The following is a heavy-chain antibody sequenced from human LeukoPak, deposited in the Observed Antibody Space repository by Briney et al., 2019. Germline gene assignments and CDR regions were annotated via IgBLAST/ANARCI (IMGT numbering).Heavy chain of an antibody. V-gene: IGHV3-21*05. D-gene: IGHD5-18*01. Sequence: GGSLRLSCTASGFTFSLYAMNWVRQAPGKGLEWVSYINSESSDILYAGSVKGRFTISRDIAKNSLYLQMNRLRAEEPAVYYCARTTYPPQLIDYWGQGTLVTVSS. CDR2: INSESSDI. CDR3: ARTTYPPQLIDY. CDR1: GFTFSLYA. J-gene: IGHJ4*02.